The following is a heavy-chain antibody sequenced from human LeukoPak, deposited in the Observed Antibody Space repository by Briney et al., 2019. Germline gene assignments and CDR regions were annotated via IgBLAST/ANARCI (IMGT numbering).Heavy chain of an antibody. CDR3: AKKYYYDSSGSPVPSFDY. Sequence: GGSLRLSCAASGFTFSSYWMSWVRQAPVKGLEWVANVKQDESEKYYVDSVKGRFTISRDNSKNTLYLQMNSLRAEDTAVYYCAKKYYYDSSGSPVPSFDYWGQGTLVTVSS. CDR1: GFTFSSYW. CDR2: VKQDESEK. V-gene: IGHV3-7*03. J-gene: IGHJ4*02. D-gene: IGHD3-22*01.